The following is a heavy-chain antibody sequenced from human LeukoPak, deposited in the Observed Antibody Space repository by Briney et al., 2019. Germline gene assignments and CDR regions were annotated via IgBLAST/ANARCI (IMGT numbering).Heavy chain of an antibody. CDR1: GGSISSGTW. CDR3: ARGKLRWTPDY. D-gene: IGHD4-23*01. CDR2: IYHSGTT. J-gene: IGHJ4*02. V-gene: IGHV4-4*02. Sequence: SGTLSLTCAVSGGSISSGTWCNWVRQPPGKGLEWIGEIYHSGTTNYNPSLKSRVTISVDKSKNQFSLKVTSVTAADTAVYYCARGKLRWTPDYWGQGTLVTVSS.